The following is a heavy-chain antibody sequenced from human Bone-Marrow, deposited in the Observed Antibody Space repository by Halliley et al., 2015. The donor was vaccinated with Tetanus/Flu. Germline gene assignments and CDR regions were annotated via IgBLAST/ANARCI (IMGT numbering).Heavy chain of an antibody. J-gene: IGHJ3*01. D-gene: IGHD1-26*01. CDR3: VTPSGSCVAFEG. Sequence: LEFVSAISSDGDSTYDADSVKGRFTVSRDNSKNTLYLQMSSRRAEVSTGYYGVTPSGSCVAFEGWGQGAMVPFTS. CDR2: ISSDGDST. V-gene: IGHV3-64D*06.